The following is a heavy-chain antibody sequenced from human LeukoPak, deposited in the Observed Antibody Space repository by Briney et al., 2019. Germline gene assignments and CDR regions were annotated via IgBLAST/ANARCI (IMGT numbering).Heavy chain of an antibody. D-gene: IGHD4-17*01. CDR3: ARPTVYDAFDI. J-gene: IGHJ3*02. V-gene: IGHV1-2*04. Sequence: GASVKVSCKASGYTFTGYYMHWVRQAPGQGLEWMGWINPNSGGTNYAQEFQGWVTMTRDTSISTAYMELSSLRSEDTAVYYCARPTVYDAFDIWGQGTMVTVSS. CDR2: INPNSGGT. CDR1: GYTFTGYY.